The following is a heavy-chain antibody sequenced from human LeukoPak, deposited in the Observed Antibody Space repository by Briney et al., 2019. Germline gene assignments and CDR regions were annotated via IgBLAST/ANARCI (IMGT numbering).Heavy chain of an antibody. CDR2: ISSSGSTI. D-gene: IGHD5-18*01. V-gene: IGHV3-11*01. CDR1: GFTFSDYY. Sequence: GGSLRLSCAASGFTFSDYYMSWIRQAPGRGLECVSYISSSGSTIYYADSVKGRFTISRDNAENSLYLQMNSLRAEDTAVYYCARRWIRSGYYMDVWGKGTTVTVSS. J-gene: IGHJ6*03. CDR3: ARRWIRSGYYMDV.